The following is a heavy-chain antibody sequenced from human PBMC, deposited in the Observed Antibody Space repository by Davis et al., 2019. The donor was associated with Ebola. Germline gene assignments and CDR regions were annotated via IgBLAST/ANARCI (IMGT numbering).Heavy chain of an antibody. D-gene: IGHD1-20*01. CDR3: ARDRRITLGYYGMDV. J-gene: IGHJ6*02. CDR1: GGSISSSSYY. CDR2: IYYSGST. V-gene: IGHV4-39*07. Sequence: SETLSLTCTVSGGSISSSSYYWGWIRQPPGKGLEWIGSIYYSGSTYYNPSLKSRVTISVDTSKNQFSLKLSSVTAADTAVYYCARDRRITLGYYGMDVWGQGTTVTVSS.